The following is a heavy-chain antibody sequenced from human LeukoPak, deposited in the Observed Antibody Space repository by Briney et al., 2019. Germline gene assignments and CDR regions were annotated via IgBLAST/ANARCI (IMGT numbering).Heavy chain of an antibody. CDR1: GYTFTGYY. J-gene: IGHJ3*02. CDR2: INPNSGGT. Sequence: GASVKVSRKASGYTFTGYYMHWVRQAPGQGLEWMGWINPNSGGTNYAQKFQGWVTMTRDTSISTVYMEVSRLRSDDTAVYYCATSGGELAAFDIWGQGTMVTVSS. V-gene: IGHV1-2*04. D-gene: IGHD2-21*01. CDR3: ATSGGELAAFDI.